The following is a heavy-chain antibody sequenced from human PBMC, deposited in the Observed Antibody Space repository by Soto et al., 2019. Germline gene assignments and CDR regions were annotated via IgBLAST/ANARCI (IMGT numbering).Heavy chain of an antibody. J-gene: IGHJ6*03. D-gene: IGHD1-7*01. CDR2: ISSSSSYI. V-gene: IGHV3-21*01. Sequence: GGSLRLSCAASVFTFSSYSMNWVRQAPGKGLEWVSSISSSSSYIYYADSVKGRFTISRDNAKNSLYLQMNSLRAEDTAVYYCALGTGTRYYYYMDVWGKGTTVTVS. CDR3: ALGTGTRYYYYMDV. CDR1: VFTFSSYS.